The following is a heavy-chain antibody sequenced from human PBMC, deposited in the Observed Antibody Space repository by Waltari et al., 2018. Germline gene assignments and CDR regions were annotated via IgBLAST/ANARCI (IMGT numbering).Heavy chain of an antibody. Sequence: QVQLQESGPGLVKPSETLSLTCTVSGGSISSYYWSWIRQPPGKGLEWIGYIYYSGSTNYNPSLKSRVTISVDTSKNQFSLKLSSVTAADTAVYYCAGGYCSSTSCYKWYYFDYWGQGTLVTVSS. CDR2: IYYSGST. CDR1: GGSISSYY. CDR3: AGGYCSSTSCYKWYYFDY. J-gene: IGHJ4*02. V-gene: IGHV4-59*08. D-gene: IGHD2-2*02.